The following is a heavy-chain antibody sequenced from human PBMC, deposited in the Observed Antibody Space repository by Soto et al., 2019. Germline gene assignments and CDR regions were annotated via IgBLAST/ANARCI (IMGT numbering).Heavy chain of an antibody. J-gene: IGHJ5*02. D-gene: IGHD3-9*01. CDR2: IYYSGTT. CDR3: ARAASPYFDLSSAFDP. Sequence: QVELQESGPGLVKPSETLSLTCTVSGASLSSGSYYWSWIRQPPGKGLEWLGYIYYSGTTKYNPSLTSRVTLSVDMSKNQFSLKLNSVTAADSAVYFCARAASPYFDLSSAFDPWGQGVLVTVSS. CDR1: GASLSSGSYY. V-gene: IGHV4-61*01.